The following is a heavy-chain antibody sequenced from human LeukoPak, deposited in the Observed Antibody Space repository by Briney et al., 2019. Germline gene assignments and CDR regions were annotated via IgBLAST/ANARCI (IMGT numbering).Heavy chain of an antibody. CDR2: ISGSGGST. CDR3: AKDRRGSGWSDAFDI. D-gene: IGHD6-19*01. J-gene: IGHJ3*02. CDR1: GFTFSSYA. Sequence: GGALRLSCAASGFTFSSYAMSWVRQAPGKGLEWVSAISGSGGSTYYADSVKGRFTISRDNSKNTLYLQMNSLRAEDTAVYYCAKDRRGSGWSDAFDIWGQGTMVTVSS. V-gene: IGHV3-23*01.